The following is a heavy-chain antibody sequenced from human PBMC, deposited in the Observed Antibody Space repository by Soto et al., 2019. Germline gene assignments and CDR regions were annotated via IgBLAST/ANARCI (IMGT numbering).Heavy chain of an antibody. CDR3: ARGAYSDSSSYFDY. D-gene: IGHD6-6*01. CDR1: GDSISSGDHY. CDR2: IYYSGTT. Sequence: QVQLQESGPGLVKPSQTLSLTCTVSGDSISSGDHYWSWIGQPPGKGLEWIGYIYYSGTTYSRPSLQSRVTISVDTSKNQFSLKLNSVTAADTAVYYCARGAYSDSSSYFDYWGQGTLVPVSS. J-gene: IGHJ4*02. V-gene: IGHV4-30-4*01.